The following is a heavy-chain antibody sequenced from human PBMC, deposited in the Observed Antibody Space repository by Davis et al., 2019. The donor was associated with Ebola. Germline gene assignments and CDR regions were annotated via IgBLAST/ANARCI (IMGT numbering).Heavy chain of an antibody. J-gene: IGHJ4*02. CDR1: GFTFSSYA. V-gene: IGHV3-21*01. Sequence: GESLKISCAASGFTFSSYAMSWVRQAPGKGLEWVSSISSSSSYIYYADSVKGRFTISRDNAKNSLYLQMNSLRAEDTAVYYCARGSSFVVWYWGQGTLVTVSS. CDR3: ARGSSFVVWY. CDR2: ISSSSSYI. D-gene: IGHD3-16*01.